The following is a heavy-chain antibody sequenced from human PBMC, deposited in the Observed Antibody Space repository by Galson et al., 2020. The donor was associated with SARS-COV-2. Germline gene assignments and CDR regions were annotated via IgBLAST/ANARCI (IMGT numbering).Heavy chain of an antibody. CDR3: AGDPSSNWCDDYVDY. V-gene: IGHV3-33*01. CDR1: GFTFSSYG. D-gene: IGHD1-1*01. CDR2: IWYDGSKK. Sequence: GESLKISCAASGFTFSSYGMHWVRQAPGKGLEWVAVIWYDGSKKYYADSVKGRFTISRDNSKNTLYLQMNSLRAEDTAGYYCAGDPSSNWCDDYVDYWGQGALVTVAS. J-gene: IGHJ4*02.